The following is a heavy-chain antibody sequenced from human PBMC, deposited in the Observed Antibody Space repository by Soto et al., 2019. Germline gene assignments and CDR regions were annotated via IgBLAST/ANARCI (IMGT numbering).Heavy chain of an antibody. Sequence: VKVSCKASGGTFSDYTISWLRQAPGQGLEWMGRIIPILGIANYAQKFQGRVTITADKSTSTAYMELSSLKSEDTAVYCGARQDSGYAWGLFDYWGQGTLVTVSS. V-gene: IGHV1-69*02. D-gene: IGHD5-12*01. J-gene: IGHJ4*02. CDR1: GGTFSDYT. CDR2: IIPILGIA. CDR3: ARQDSGYAWGLFDY.